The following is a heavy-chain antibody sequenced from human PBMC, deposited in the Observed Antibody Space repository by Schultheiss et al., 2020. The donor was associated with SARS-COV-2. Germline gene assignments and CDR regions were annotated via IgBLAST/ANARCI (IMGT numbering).Heavy chain of an antibody. D-gene: IGHD4-11*01. J-gene: IGHJ5*02. CDR3: AHSEDYSNYAWFDP. Sequence: SGPTLVKPTQTLTLTCTLSGLSLTTNGVGVGWIRQPPGKALEWLALIYWDDDKAYSPSLRSRLTITKDTSKNQVVLTMTNMDPVDTATYYCAHSEDYSNYAWFDPWGQGTLVTVSS. CDR2: IYWDDDK. V-gene: IGHV2-5*02. CDR1: GLSLTTNGVG.